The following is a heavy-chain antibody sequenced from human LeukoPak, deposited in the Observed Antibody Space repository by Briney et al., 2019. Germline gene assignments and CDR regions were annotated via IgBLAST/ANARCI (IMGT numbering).Heavy chain of an antibody. CDR1: GFTFRSYW. CDR2: ISSSSSYI. J-gene: IGHJ5*02. CDR3: ASGTEPNWFDP. V-gene: IGHV3-21*01. D-gene: IGHD1-1*01. Sequence: AGGSLRLSCVASGFTFRSYWMAWVRQAPGKGLEWVSSISSSSSYIYYADSVKGRFTISRDNAKNSLYLQMNSLRAEDTAVYYCASGTEPNWFDPWGQGTLVTVSS.